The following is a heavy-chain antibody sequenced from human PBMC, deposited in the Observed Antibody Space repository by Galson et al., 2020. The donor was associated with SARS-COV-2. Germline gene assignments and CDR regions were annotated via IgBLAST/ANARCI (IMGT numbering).Heavy chain of an antibody. CDR1: GGSFSGYY. Sequence: SETLSLTCAVYGGSFSGYYWSWIRQPQGKGLEWIGEINHSGSTNYNPTLKSRVTISVDTSKNQFSLKLSSVTAADTAVYYCARDTAGTNYYYGMDVWGQGTTVTVSS. CDR2: INHSGST. J-gene: IGHJ6*02. CDR3: ARDTAGTNYYYGMDV. V-gene: IGHV4-34*01. D-gene: IGHD6-19*01.